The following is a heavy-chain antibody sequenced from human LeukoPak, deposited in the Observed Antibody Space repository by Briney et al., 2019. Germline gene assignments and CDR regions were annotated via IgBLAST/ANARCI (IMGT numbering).Heavy chain of an antibody. D-gene: IGHD3-3*01. J-gene: IGHJ5*02. V-gene: IGHV1-46*03. CDR3: ARVGVGVKFDP. CDR2: INPSGGST. Sequence: EASVKVSCKASGYTFTSYYMHWVRQAPGQGLGWMGIINPSGGSTSYAQKFQGRVTMTRDTSTSTVYMELSSLRSEDTAVYYCARVGVGVKFDPWGQGTLVTVSS. CDR1: GYTFTSYY.